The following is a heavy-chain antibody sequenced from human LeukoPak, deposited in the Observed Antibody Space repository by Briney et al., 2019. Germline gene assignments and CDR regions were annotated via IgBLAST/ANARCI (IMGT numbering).Heavy chain of an antibody. Sequence: SETLSLTCTVSGGSISSGSYYWSWIRQPPGKGLELIGYIYHSGSTNYNPSLNSRVTISVDTSKNHFSLKLSSETAADTAVYYCARGQWLPVYDFWGQGILVTVSS. D-gene: IGHD3-22*01. CDR1: GGSISSGSYY. CDR3: ARGQWLPVYDF. CDR2: IYHSGST. J-gene: IGHJ4*02. V-gene: IGHV4-61*03.